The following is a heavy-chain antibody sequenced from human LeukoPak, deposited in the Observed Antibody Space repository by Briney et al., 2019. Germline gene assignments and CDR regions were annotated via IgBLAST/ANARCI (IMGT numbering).Heavy chain of an antibody. J-gene: IGHJ4*02. D-gene: IGHD6-13*01. Sequence: GGSLRLSCAASGFTFSTYNMNWVRQAPGKGLEWVSYISSSSSTIYYADSVKGRFTISRDNGKNSLYLQMNSLRAEGTAVYYCARDDRNTWYYFDYWGQGTLVTVSS. CDR2: ISSSSSTI. V-gene: IGHV3-48*01. CDR1: GFTFSTYN. CDR3: ARDDRNTWYYFDY.